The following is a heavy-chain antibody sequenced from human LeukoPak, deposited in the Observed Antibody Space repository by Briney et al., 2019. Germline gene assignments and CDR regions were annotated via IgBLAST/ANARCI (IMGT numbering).Heavy chain of an antibody. CDR3: AKYDSSGYTPYDAFDI. D-gene: IGHD3-22*01. CDR1: GFTFSSYG. Sequence: GGSLRLSCAASGFTFSSYGMHWVRQAPGKGLELVAVIWYDGSNKYYADSVKGRFTISRDNSKNTLYLQMNSLRAEDTAVYYCAKYDSSGYTPYDAFDIWGQGTMVTVSS. CDR2: IWYDGSNK. V-gene: IGHV3-33*06. J-gene: IGHJ3*02.